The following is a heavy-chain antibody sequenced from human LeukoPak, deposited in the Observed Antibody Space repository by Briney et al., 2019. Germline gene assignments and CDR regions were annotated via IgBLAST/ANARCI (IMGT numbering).Heavy chain of an antibody. CDR1: GVSITSHY. CDR2: IYYTGST. V-gene: IGHV4-59*11. J-gene: IGHJ4*02. Sequence: PSETLSLTCTVSGVSITSHYWSWIRQSPGGGLEWIGNIYYTGSTNYNPSLKSRVAISIDTSKNQFSLNLHSVTAADAAVYYCASAGNPHYFDFWGQGPLVTVSS. CDR3: ASAGNPHYFDF.